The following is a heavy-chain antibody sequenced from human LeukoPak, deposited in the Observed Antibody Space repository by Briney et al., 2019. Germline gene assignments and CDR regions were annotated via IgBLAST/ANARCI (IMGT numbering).Heavy chain of an antibody. CDR3: ARRYTPLWFGELSRWFDP. J-gene: IGHJ5*02. D-gene: IGHD3-10*01. Sequence: SETLSLTCAVYGGSFSGYYWCWIRQPPGKGLEWIGEINHSGSTNYNPSLKSRVTISVDTSKNQFSLKLSSVTAADTAVYYCARRYTPLWFGELSRWFDPWGQGTLVTVSS. CDR2: INHSGST. CDR1: GGSFSGYY. V-gene: IGHV4-34*01.